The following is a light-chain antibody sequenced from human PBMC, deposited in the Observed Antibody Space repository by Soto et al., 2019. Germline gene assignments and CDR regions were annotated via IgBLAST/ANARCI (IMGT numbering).Light chain of an antibody. CDR1: SRDVGAYNY. CDR2: DVS. J-gene: IGLJ2*01. V-gene: IGLV2-14*03. Sequence: QSALTKPASMSGSPGQSITISCTGTSRDVGAYNYVSWYQQHPGKAPKLIIYDVSYRPSGVSNRFSGSKSGNTASLTISGLQAEDEADYYCSSYTSSSTPVVFGGGTQLTVL. CDR3: SSYTSSSTPVV.